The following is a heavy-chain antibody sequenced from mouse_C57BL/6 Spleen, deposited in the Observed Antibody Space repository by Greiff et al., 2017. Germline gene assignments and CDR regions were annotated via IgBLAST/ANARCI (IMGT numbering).Heavy chain of an antibody. CDR3: ARDGVLRFYWYFDV. V-gene: IGHV3-6*01. Sequence: DVKLVESGPGLVKPSQSLSLTCSVTGYSITSGYYWNWIRQFPGNKLEWMGYISYDGSNNYNPSLKNRISITRDTSKNQFFLKLNSVTTEDTATYYCARDGVLRFYWYFDVWGTGTTVTVSS. D-gene: IGHD1-1*01. J-gene: IGHJ1*03. CDR1: GYSITSGYY. CDR2: ISYDGSN.